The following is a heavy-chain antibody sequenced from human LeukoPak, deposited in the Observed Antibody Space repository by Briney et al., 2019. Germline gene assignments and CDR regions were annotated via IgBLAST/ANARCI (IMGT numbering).Heavy chain of an antibody. J-gene: IGHJ6*02. V-gene: IGHV3-33*01. CDR2: IWYDGSNK. D-gene: IGHD2-2*01. Sequence: GRSLRLSCAASGFTFSSYGMPWVRQAPGKGLEWVAVIWYDGSNKYYADSVKGRFTISRDNSKNTLYLQMNSLRAEDTAVYYCARDPHPDIVVVPAAGFLVGGYYYYGMDVWGQGTTVTVSS. CDR1: GFTFSSYG. CDR3: ARDPHPDIVVVPAAGFLVGGYYYYGMDV.